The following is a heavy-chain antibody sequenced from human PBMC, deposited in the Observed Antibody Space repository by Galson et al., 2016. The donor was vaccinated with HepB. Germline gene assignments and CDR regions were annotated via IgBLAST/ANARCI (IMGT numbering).Heavy chain of an antibody. Sequence: TLSLTCAVSGGSISSGSFSLSWIRQPPGKGLEWIGYIYRSGTTYFNQSLQSRVTISMDRSKNHFSLKVTSVTAADTAVYFCARGFGYASGSSFDYWGQGILVTVSS. CDR3: ARGFGYASGSSFDY. CDR2: IYRSGTT. V-gene: IGHV4-30-2*01. D-gene: IGHD3-10*01. CDR1: GGSISSGSFS. J-gene: IGHJ4*02.